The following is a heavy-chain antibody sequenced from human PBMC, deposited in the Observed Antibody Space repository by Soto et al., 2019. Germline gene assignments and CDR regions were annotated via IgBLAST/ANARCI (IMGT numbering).Heavy chain of an antibody. CDR3: ARDGEDIVVVPAAPYSYGYRL. J-gene: IGHJ4*02. V-gene: IGHV1-69*08. CDR1: GGTFSSYT. CDR2: IIPILGIA. Sequence: QVQLVQSGAEVKKPGSSVKVSCKASGGTFSSYTISWVRQAPGQGLEWMGRIIPILGIANYAQKFQGRVTITADKSTSTAYMEQSSLRSEDTDVYYCARDGEDIVVVPAAPYSYGYRLWGQGTLVTVSS. D-gene: IGHD2-2*01.